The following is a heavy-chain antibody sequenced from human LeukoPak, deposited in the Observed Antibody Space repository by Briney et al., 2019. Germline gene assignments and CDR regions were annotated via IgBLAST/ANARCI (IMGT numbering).Heavy chain of an antibody. CDR1: GFTFSSYA. Sequence: GGSLRLSCAASGFTFSSYAMHWVRHAPGKGLEYVSAISSNGGSTYYANSVKGRFTISRDNSKNTLYLQMGSLRAEDMAVYYCAGLKEDSGRYLDYWGQGTLVTVSS. CDR2: ISSNGGST. V-gene: IGHV3-64*01. J-gene: IGHJ4*02. CDR3: AGLKEDSGRYLDY. D-gene: IGHD1-26*01.